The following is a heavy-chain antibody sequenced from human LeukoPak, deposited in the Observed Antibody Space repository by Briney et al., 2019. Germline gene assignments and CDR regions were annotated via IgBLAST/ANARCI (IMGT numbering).Heavy chain of an antibody. D-gene: IGHD2-15*01. Sequence: PGGSLKLSCAASGFTFSGSAMHWVRQASGKGLEWVGRIRSKANSYATAYAASVKGRFTISRDDSKNTAYLQMNGLKTEDTAVYYCTRPGYCSGGSCYDGSSGVDYWGQGTLVTVS. CDR2: IRSKANSYAT. CDR3: TRPGYCSGGSCYDGSSGVDY. CDR1: GFTFSGSA. V-gene: IGHV3-73*01. J-gene: IGHJ4*02.